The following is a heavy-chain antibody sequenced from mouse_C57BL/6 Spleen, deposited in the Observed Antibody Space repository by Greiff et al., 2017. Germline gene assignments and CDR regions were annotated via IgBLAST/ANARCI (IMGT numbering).Heavy chain of an antibody. Sequence: QVQLKQSGAELMKPGASVKLSCKATGSTFTGYWIEWVKQRPGHGLEWIGEILPGSGSTNYNEKFKGKATITADTSSNTAYMQLSSLTTEDTTIYYCAKGGYGSLSYAMDYWGQGTSVTVSS. CDR3: AKGGYGSLSYAMDY. J-gene: IGHJ4*01. V-gene: IGHV1-9*01. D-gene: IGHD1-1*01. CDR2: ILPGSGST. CDR1: GSTFTGYW.